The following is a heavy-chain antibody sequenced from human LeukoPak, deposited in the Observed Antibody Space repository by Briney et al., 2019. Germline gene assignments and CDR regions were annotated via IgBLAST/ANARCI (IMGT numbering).Heavy chain of an antibody. CDR2: INQDGSEK. Sequence: GGSLRLSCAASGFTFSSYWMNWVRQAPGKGLEWVANINQDGSEKYYVDSVRGRFTISRDNAKNSLYLQMNSPRAEDTAVYYCARDYYDSSGYYRYWGQGTLLTVSS. V-gene: IGHV3-7*03. CDR1: GFTFSSYW. D-gene: IGHD3-22*01. J-gene: IGHJ4*02. CDR3: ARDYYDSSGYYRY.